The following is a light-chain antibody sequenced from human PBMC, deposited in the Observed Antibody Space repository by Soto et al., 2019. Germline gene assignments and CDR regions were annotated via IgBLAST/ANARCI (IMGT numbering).Light chain of an antibody. Sequence: EIVLTQSPGTLSLSPGERATLSCRASQSVSSSYLAWYQQKPGQAPRLLIYGASSRATSIPDRFSGSGSGTDFTLTISRLEPEDFAVYYCQQYGSSPPCTFGQGTKVDIK. CDR2: GAS. V-gene: IGKV3-20*01. CDR3: QQYGSSPPCT. CDR1: QSVSSSY. J-gene: IGKJ1*01.